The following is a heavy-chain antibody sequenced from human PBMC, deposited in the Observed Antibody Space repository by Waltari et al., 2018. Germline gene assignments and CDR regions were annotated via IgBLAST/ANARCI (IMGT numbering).Heavy chain of an antibody. CDR1: GFRVSYNH. V-gene: IGHV3-53*01. Sequence: EVQLVESGGGLIQPGGSLRLSCEGSGFRVSYNHMSWVRQAPGKGLEWVSVIHAGGNTYYGDSVKGRFTISRDISKNTVYLQMNSLTVEDSTMYYCARAGLGSPSQWLQLFDSWGQGTLVTVSS. CDR2: IHAGGNT. D-gene: IGHD5-12*01. CDR3: ARAGLGSPSQWLQLFDS. J-gene: IGHJ4*02.